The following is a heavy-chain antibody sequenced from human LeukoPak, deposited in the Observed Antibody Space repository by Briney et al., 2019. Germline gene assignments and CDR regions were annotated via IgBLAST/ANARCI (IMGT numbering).Heavy chain of an antibody. CDR1: GGTFSRYA. CDR3: ARDQLELGYSIPYYCYYGMDV. CDR2: IIPILPIA. D-gene: IGHD5-18*01. V-gene: IGHV1-69*04. J-gene: IGHJ6*01. Sequence: SVKASCKPSGGTFSRYALSCVRQAPGPRRKDRGRIIPILPIANYAQKFQGRVTITADKSTSTAYMELSSLRSEGTAVYYCARDQLELGYSIPYYCYYGMDVCGQGTTVTVSS.